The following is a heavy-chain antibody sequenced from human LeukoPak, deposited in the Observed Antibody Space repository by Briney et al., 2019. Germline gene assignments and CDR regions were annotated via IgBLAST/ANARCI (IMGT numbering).Heavy chain of an antibody. J-gene: IGHJ4*02. CDR2: ISGSGGST. D-gene: IGHD3-22*01. V-gene: IGHV3-23*01. Sequence: GGSLRLSCAASGFTFSSYAMSWVRQAPGKGLEWVSAISGSGGSTYYADSVKGRFTISRDNSKNTLYLQMNSLRAEDTAVYYCAKSPRSLYDGSGYYPSYFDYWGQGTLVTVSS. CDR1: GFTFSSYA. CDR3: AKSPRSLYDGSGYYPSYFDY.